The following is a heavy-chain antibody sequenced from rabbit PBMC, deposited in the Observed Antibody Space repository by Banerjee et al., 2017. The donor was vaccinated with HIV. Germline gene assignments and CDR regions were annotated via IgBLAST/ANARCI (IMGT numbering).Heavy chain of an antibody. CDR3: ARDYTGYSLFQL. J-gene: IGHJ4*01. CDR2: IHAGSSGST. Sequence: QQQLVESGGGLVQPGGSLKLTCTASGFSLSSYAMGWVRQAPGKGLEWIGCIHAGSSGSTYYASWAKGRFTISKTSSTTVTLQMTSLTAADTATYFCARDYTGYSLFQLWGPGTLVTVS. CDR1: GFSLSSYA. D-gene: IGHD7-1*01. V-gene: IGHV1S45*01.